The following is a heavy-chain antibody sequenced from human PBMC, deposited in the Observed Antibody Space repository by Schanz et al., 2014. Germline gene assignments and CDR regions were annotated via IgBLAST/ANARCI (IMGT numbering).Heavy chain of an antibody. D-gene: IGHD4-17*01. CDR3: ARKMKLGVYGGKGHDSLDI. J-gene: IGHJ3*02. Sequence: EVQLVESGGGLVQPGGSLRLSCGSSGFTFSPYWMHWVRQAPGKGLVWVARIISVGSNTDYADSVTGRFTISRDNAKNTLYLQMNTLRAEDTAVYYCARKMKLGVYGGKGHDSLDIWGQGTMXTVSS. V-gene: IGHV3-74*01. CDR2: IISVGSNT. CDR1: GFTFSPYW.